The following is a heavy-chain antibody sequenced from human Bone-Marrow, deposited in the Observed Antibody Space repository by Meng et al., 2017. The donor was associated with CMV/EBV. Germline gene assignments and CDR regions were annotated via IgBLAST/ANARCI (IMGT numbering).Heavy chain of an antibody. CDR1: GTVRSQA. CDR3: ATNYYDSGGYYLKYFQH. J-gene: IGHJ1*01. D-gene: IGHD3-22*01. Sequence: GTVRSQAISWVRQAPGQGLEWMGGIIPIFATINYAQKFQGRVTITADRSTSTAYMELSSLRSEDTAMYYCATNYYDSGGYYLKYFQHWGQGTLVTVSS. V-gene: IGHV1-69*06. CDR2: IIPIFATI.